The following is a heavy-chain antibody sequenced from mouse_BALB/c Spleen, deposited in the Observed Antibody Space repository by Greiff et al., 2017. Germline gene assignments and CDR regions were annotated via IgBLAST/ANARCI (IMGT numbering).Heavy chain of an antibody. Sequence: VHVKQSGPELVKPGASVKISCKASGYTFTDYNMHWVKQSHGKSLEWIGYIYPYNGGTGYNQKFKSKATLTVDNSSSTAYMELRSLTSEDSAVYYCARNWDRWFAYWGQGTLVTVSA. CDR1: GYTFTDYN. D-gene: IGHD4-1*01. J-gene: IGHJ3*01. CDR2: IYPYNGGT. V-gene: IGHV1S29*02. CDR3: ARNWDRWFAY.